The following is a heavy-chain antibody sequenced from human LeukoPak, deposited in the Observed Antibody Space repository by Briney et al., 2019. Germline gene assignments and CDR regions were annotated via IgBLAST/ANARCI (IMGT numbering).Heavy chain of an antibody. V-gene: IGHV1-18*01. J-gene: IGHJ4*02. CDR1: GYTFTSYG. CDR3: ASDQTDLRYFDWSQSLDY. D-gene: IGHD3-9*01. Sequence: GASVKVSCKASGYTFTSYGISWVRQAPGQGLEWMGWISAYNGNTNYAQKLQGRVTTTTDTSTSTAYMELRSLRSDDTAVYYCASDQTDLRYFDWSQSLDYWGQGTLVTVSS. CDR2: ISAYNGNT.